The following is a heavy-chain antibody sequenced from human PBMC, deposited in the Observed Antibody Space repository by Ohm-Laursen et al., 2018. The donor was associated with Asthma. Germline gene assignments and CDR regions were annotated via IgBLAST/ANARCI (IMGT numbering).Heavy chain of an antibody. Sequence: ASVKVSCKASGYTFTSYGISWVRQAPGQGLEWMGWISAHNGNTSYAQKLQGRVTMTTDTSTRTAYMELRSLRSDDTAVYYCARDLERYYYDSSGPGGGVWGQGTTVTVSS. CDR2: ISAHNGNT. V-gene: IGHV1-18*04. CDR3: ARDLERYYYDSSGPGGGV. J-gene: IGHJ6*02. CDR1: GYTFTSYG. D-gene: IGHD3-22*01.